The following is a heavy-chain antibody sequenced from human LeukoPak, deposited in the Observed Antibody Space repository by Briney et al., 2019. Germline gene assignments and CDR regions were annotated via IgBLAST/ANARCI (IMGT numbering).Heavy chain of an antibody. Sequence: GSPRPLRKGSGFPLQKFALHRVRQAPRQGLEGVEVISYDGSNKYYADSVKGRFTISRDNSKNTLYLQMNSLRAEDTAVYYCAREDYRYYYYGMDVWGQGTTVTVSS. V-gene: IGHV3-30*16. CDR3: AREDYRYYYYGMDV. D-gene: IGHD4-11*01. CDR1: GFPLQKFA. J-gene: IGHJ6*02. CDR2: ISYDGSNK.